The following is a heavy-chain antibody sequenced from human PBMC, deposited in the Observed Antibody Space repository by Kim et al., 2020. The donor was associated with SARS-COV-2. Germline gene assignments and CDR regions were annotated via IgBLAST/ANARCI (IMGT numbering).Heavy chain of an antibody. J-gene: IGHJ4*02. CDR1: GFTFTGYA. V-gene: IGHV3-23*01. Sequence: GGSLRLSCTTSGFTFTGYAMSWVRQAPGKGLEWVSSIDGSDGTTYYVDSVKGRFTISRDNSKNTLYLQMSNLRADDTAVYYYMKGGWGWIWDHWGQGTLVTVSS. CDR3: MKGGWGWIWDH. CDR2: IDGSDGTT. D-gene: IGHD2-2*03.